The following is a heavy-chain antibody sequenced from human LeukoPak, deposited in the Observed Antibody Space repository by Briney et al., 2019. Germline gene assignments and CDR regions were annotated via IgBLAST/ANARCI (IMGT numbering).Heavy chain of an antibody. CDR1: GGSISSSSYY. CDR2: IYYSGST. Sequence: SETLSLTCTVSGGSISSSSYYWGWIRQPPGKGLEWIGNIYYSGSTYYNPSLKSRVTLSEDTSKNQFSLKLSSVTAADTAVYYCARRSSSWYSKIDSWGQGTLVTVSS. J-gene: IGHJ4*02. CDR3: ARRSSSWYSKIDS. V-gene: IGHV4-39*01. D-gene: IGHD6-13*01.